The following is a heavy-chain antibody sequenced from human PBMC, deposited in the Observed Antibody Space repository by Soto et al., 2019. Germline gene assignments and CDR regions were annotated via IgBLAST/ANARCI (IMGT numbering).Heavy chain of an antibody. V-gene: IGHV4-61*01. Sequence: PSETLSLTCTFSGCSVSSGNYYWSWIRQPPGKGLEWIGYFYYTGSTNYNPSLKSRVTISIDASKNQFSLRLSSVTAADTAVYYCARSMHYSDGSNYSPFDYWGQGTLVTVSS. D-gene: IGHD3-22*01. CDR3: ARSMHYSDGSNYSPFDY. CDR2: FYYTGST. J-gene: IGHJ4*02. CDR1: GCSVSSGNYY.